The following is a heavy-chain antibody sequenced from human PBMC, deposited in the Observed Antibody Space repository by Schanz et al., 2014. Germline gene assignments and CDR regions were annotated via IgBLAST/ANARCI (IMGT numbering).Heavy chain of an antibody. D-gene: IGHD6-19*01. J-gene: IGHJ4*02. V-gene: IGHV7-4-1*02. CDR2: INTNTGNP. Sequence: QEQLVQSGSELKKPGASVKVSCKASGYTFTSYAMNWVRQAPGQGLEWVGWINTNTGNPTYAQGFTGRFVFSLDSSVSTAYLQISSLKADPTAAYYCTTETIAMAGTFSIWGQGTLVTVSS. CDR1: GYTFTSYA. CDR3: TTETIAMAGTFSI.